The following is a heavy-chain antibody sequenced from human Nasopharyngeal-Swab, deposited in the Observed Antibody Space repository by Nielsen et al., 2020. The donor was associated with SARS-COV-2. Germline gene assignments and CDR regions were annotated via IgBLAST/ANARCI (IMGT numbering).Heavy chain of an antibody. Sequence: WIRQPPEKGLEWIGEINHSGSTNYDPSLKSRVTISVDTSKNQFSLKLSSVTAADTAVYYCARADYQLDYWGQGTLVTVSS. D-gene: IGHD2-2*01. J-gene: IGHJ4*02. CDR2: INHSGST. CDR3: ARADYQLDY. V-gene: IGHV4-34*01.